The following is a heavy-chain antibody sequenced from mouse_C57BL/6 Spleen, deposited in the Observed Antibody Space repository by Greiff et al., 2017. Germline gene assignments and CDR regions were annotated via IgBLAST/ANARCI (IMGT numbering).Heavy chain of an antibody. CDR1: GYAFSSYW. D-gene: IGHD2-3*01. CDR2: IYPGDGDT. J-gene: IGHJ3*01. CDR3: ARPIYDGYPFAY. Sequence: VMLVESGAELVKPGASVKISCKASGYAFSSYWMNWVKQRPGKGLEWIGQIYPGDGDTNYNGKFKGKATLTADKSSSTAYMQLSSLTSEDSAVYFCARPIYDGYPFAYWGQGTLVTVSA. V-gene: IGHV1-80*01.